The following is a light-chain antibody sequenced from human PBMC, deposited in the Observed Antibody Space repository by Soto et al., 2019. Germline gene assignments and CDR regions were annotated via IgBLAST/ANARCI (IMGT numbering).Light chain of an antibody. J-gene: IGKJ3*01. CDR1: QDISNY. V-gene: IGKV1-33*01. Sequence: DIQMTQSPSSLSASVGDRVTITCQASQDISNYLNWYQKKPGKAPKLLIYDASNLETGIPSRFSGSGSGTDFTFTISSLQPEDIATYYCQQYDNLPPLFTFGPGTKVDIK. CDR2: DAS. CDR3: QQYDNLPPLFT.